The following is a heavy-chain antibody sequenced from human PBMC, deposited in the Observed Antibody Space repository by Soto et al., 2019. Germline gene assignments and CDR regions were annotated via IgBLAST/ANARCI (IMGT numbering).Heavy chain of an antibody. V-gene: IGHV4-59*08. J-gene: IGHJ4*02. CDR1: GGSISSYY. CDR3: ARQGVAAAGLYYFDY. CDR2: IYYSGST. D-gene: IGHD6-13*01. Sequence: QVQLQESGPGLVKPSETLSLTCTVSGGSISSYYWSWIRQPPGKGLEWIGYIYYSGSTNYNPSLKSRVTISVDTSKNQFSLKLSSVTAADTAVYYCARQGVAAAGLYYFDYWGQGTLVTVSS.